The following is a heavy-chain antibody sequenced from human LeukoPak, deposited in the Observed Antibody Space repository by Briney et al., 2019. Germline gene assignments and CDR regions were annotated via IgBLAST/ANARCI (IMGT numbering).Heavy chain of an antibody. CDR1: GFTFSSYG. J-gene: IGHJ4*02. D-gene: IGHD1-26*01. CDR2: IWYDGSNK. Sequence: GRSLRPSCAASGFTFSSYGMHWVRQAPGKGLEWVAVIWYDGSNKYYADSVKGRFTISRDNSKNTLYLQMNSLRAEDTAVYYCARDPVVGATPHFDYWGQGTLVTVSS. CDR3: ARDPVVGATPHFDY. V-gene: IGHV3-33*01.